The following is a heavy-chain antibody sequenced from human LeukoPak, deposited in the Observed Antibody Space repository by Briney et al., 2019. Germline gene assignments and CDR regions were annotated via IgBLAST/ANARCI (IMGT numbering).Heavy chain of an antibody. V-gene: IGHV1-8*01. Sequence: ASVKVSCKASGYTFTSYDINWVRQATGQGLEWMGWMNPNSGNTGYAQKFQGRVTMTRNTSISTAYMELSSLRSVDTAVYYCARRKVRRVMALDWFDPWGQGTLVTVSS. D-gene: IGHD3-10*01. J-gene: IGHJ5*02. CDR3: ARRKVRRVMALDWFDP. CDR2: MNPNSGNT. CDR1: GYTFTSYD.